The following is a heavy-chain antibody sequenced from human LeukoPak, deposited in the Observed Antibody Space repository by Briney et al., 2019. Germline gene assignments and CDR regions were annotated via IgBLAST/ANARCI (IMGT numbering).Heavy chain of an antibody. CDR3: ARLAEAWFDP. CDR2: IYYSGST. J-gene: IGHJ5*02. CDR1: GGSISTSRYY. V-gene: IGHV4-39*07. Sequence: SETLSLTCTASGGSISTSRYYWGWVRQPPGKGLEWIGSIYYSGSTYYNPSLKSRVTISVDTSKNQFSLKLSSVTAADTAVYYCARLAEAWFDPWGQGTLVTVSS. D-gene: IGHD6-19*01.